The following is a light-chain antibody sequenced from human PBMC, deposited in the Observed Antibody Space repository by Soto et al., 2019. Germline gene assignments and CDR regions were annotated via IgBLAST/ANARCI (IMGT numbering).Light chain of an antibody. J-gene: IGKJ1*01. V-gene: IGKV1-5*03. CDR3: QQYNTFWT. CDR2: EAS. CDR1: HTFSTW. Sequence: DIQLTQSPSTLSASVGDRVTITCRASHTFSTWLAWYQQKPGKAPTLLIYEASRLGTGVPSRFSGSGSGTEFSLTISSLQPDDSATYYCQQYNTFWTFGHGTKVEI.